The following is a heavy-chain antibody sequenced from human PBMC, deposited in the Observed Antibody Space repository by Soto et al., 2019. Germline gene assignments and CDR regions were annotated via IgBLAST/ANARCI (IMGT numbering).Heavy chain of an antibody. J-gene: IGHJ6*02. CDR2: IIPVLGVT. CDR3: ARMRLCGVDCYTPYYYGMDV. V-gene: IGHV1-69*02. CDR1: GDTFSSYT. Sequence: QVQLVQSGPEVKKPGSSVRISCRSGGDTFSSYTVIWVRQTPGQGLEWMGRIIPVLGVTNYSRKVTGRMTITADKSKTTAHKGLRSRKSEATARYSCARMRLCGVDCYTPYYYGMDVWGQGTSVIVSS. D-gene: IGHD2-21*02.